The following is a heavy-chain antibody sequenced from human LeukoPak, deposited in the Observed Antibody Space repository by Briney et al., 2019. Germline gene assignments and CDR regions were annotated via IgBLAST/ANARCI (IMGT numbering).Heavy chain of an antibody. Sequence: ASVKVSCKASGYTFTTYAMNWVRQAPGRGLEWMGWINTNTGNPTYAQGFTGRFVFSLDTSVSTAYLQISSLKAEDTAVYYCARKTKLWFGEYPYYYYYMDVWGKGTTVTVSS. V-gene: IGHV7-4-1*02. CDR3: ARKTKLWFGEYPYYYYYMDV. CDR2: INTNTGNP. CDR1: GYTFTTYA. J-gene: IGHJ6*03. D-gene: IGHD3-10*01.